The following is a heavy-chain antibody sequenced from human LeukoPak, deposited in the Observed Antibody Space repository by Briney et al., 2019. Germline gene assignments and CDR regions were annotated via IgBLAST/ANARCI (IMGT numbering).Heavy chain of an antibody. Sequence: ASVKVSCKASGYSFTNYDINWVRQATGQGLEWMGWMNPKSGDTGYSQKFQGRVFITRDTSINTAYMELSSLGSDDTAVYYCATGPSGYFDYWGQGTLVTVSS. CDR3: ATGPSGYFDY. CDR2: MNPKSGDT. D-gene: IGHD1-14*01. V-gene: IGHV1-8*03. CDR1: GYSFTNYD. J-gene: IGHJ4*02.